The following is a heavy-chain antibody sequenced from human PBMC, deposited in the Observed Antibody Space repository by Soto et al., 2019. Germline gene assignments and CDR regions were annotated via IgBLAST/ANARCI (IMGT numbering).Heavy chain of an antibody. CDR2: ISSSGRTI. CDR1: GFTFSSYE. V-gene: IGHV3-48*03. J-gene: IGHJ3*02. Sequence: GGSLRLSXAASGFTFSSYEMNWVRQAPGKGLEWVSYISSSGRTIYYADSVKGRFTISRDNAKNSLYLQMNSLRAEDTAVYYCARESGSPGAFDIWGRGTMVTVSS. D-gene: IGHD3-22*01. CDR3: ARESGSPGAFDI.